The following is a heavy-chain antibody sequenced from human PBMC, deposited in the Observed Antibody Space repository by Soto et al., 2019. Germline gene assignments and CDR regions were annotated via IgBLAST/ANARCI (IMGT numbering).Heavy chain of an antibody. CDR1: GFTFSSYA. J-gene: IGHJ4*02. V-gene: IGHV3-23*01. CDR2: ISGSGGST. Sequence: GGSLRLSCAASGFTFSSYAMSWVRQAPGKGLEWVSGISGSGGSTYYADSVKGRFTISRDNSNNTLYLQMNSLRVEDTAVYYCAKNERSSSRWSDWGQGTLVTVSS. CDR3: AKNERSSSRWSD. D-gene: IGHD6-19*01.